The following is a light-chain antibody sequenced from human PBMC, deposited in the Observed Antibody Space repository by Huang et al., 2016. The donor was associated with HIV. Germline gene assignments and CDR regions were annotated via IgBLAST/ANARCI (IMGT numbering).Light chain of an antibody. Sequence: ELVLTQSPGTLSSSPGGAAVISCRASQSLDKGFLAWYRQKPGQAPGLLIFDASKRPSDSPDGVVGRGSGTDFSLTSNGLDPEDFAFYFCHHYGATQWAFGRGTRVEMK. CDR2: DAS. CDR1: QSLDKGF. V-gene: IGKV3-20*01. J-gene: IGKJ1*01. CDR3: HHYGATQWA.